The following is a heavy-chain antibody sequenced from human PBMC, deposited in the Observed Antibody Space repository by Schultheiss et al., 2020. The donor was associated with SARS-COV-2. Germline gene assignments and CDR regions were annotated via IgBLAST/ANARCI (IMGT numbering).Heavy chain of an antibody. J-gene: IGHJ2*01. D-gene: IGHD3-10*01. CDR1: GFTFSSYA. Sequence: GESLKISCAASGFTFSSYAMNWVRQAPGKGLEWVSSIASGSTYIYYADSVKGRFTISRDNAKNSLYLQMNSLRADDTAVYYCARSYGAWYFDLWGRGTLVTVSS. CDR3: ARSYGAWYFDL. CDR2: IASGSTYI. V-gene: IGHV3-21*01.